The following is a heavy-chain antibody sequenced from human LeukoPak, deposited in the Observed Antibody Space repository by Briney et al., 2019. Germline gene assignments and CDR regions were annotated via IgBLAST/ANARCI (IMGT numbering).Heavy chain of an antibody. D-gene: IGHD1-1*01. CDR3: ARSGGWDGMDV. V-gene: IGHV3-23*01. CDR2: ITGSGGST. J-gene: IGHJ6*02. Sequence: PGGSLRLPCAASGFTFSSYAMSWVRQAPGKGLEWVSGITGSGGSTYYADSVKGRFTISRDNSKSTLYLQMNSLRAEDTAVYYCARSGGWDGMDVWGQGTAVTVSS. CDR1: GFTFSSYA.